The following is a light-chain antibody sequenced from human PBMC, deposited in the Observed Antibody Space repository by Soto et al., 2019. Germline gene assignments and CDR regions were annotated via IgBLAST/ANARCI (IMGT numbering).Light chain of an antibody. CDR2: GVS. CDR1: ESLSAF. Sequence: DIVLTQSPATLSVSPGDTVTISCRASESLSAFLAWYQQKPGQAPRLLMYGVSTRSTGIPARFSGGGSAPDFTLPISSLQSEDSAFYFCQSYNDWPFASGLGTRLAI. J-gene: IGKJ2*01. CDR3: QSYNDWPFA. V-gene: IGKV3-15*01.